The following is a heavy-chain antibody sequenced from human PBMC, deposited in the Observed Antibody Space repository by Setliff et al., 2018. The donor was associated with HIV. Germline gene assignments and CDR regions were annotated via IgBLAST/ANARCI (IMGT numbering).Heavy chain of an antibody. J-gene: IGHJ4*02. CDR3: ARGSYGSVLL. V-gene: IGHV6-1*01. CDR1: GDSVPSNSAA. CDR2: TYYRSKWYN. Sequence: SQTLSLTCAISGDSVPSNSAAWNWVRQSPSRGLEWLGRTYYRSKWYNNYAESVKSRITISPDTSKNQFSLQLNSVTPDDTAVYYCARGSYGSVLLWGQGTLVTVSS. D-gene: IGHD6-19*01.